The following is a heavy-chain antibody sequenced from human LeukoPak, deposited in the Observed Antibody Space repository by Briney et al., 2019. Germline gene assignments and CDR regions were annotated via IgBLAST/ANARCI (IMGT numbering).Heavy chain of an antibody. CDR3: ARLLQWPNWFDP. CDR1: GFTFSSNY. J-gene: IGHJ5*02. CDR2: IYSGGST. D-gene: IGHD3-3*01. V-gene: IGHV3-66*04. Sequence: GGSLRLSCAASGFTFSSNYMSWVRQAPGKGLEWVSVIYSGGSTYYADSVKGRFAISRDNSKNTLYLQMNSLRADDTAVYYCARLLQWPNWFDPWGQGTLVTVSS.